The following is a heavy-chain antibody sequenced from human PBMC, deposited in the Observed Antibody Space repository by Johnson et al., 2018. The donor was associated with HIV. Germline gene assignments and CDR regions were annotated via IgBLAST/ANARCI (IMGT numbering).Heavy chain of an antibody. J-gene: IGHJ3*02. D-gene: IGHD3-10*01. CDR3: AREITHDDAFDI. CDR1: GFTFTSYW. CDR2: IQQDGREK. V-gene: IGHV3-7*05. Sequence: VQLVESGGGLVQPGGSLRLSCAGSGFTFTSYWMTWVRQAPGKGLEWVANIQQDGREKYYVDSVKGRFTISRDNAKNSLYLQMNSLRAEDTAVYYCAREITHDDAFDIWGQGTMVTVSS.